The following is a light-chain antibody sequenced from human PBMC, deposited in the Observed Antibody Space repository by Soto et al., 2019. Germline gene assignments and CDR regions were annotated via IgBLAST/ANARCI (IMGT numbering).Light chain of an antibody. Sequence: QSVLAQPAPLSGSPGQSVTISCTGTSSDVGGYNYVSWYQQLPGKAPKLIIYDVSNRPSGVSNRFSASKSANAASLTISGLQAEDEADYYCTSYTSSSTLYVFGTGTKVTVL. V-gene: IGLV2-14*03. CDR2: DVS. CDR1: SSDVGGYNY. J-gene: IGLJ1*01. CDR3: TSYTSSSTLYV.